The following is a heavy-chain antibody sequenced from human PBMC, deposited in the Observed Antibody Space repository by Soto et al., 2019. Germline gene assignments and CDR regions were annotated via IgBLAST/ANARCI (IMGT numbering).Heavy chain of an antibody. V-gene: IGHV1-69*06. CDR1: GVTPNRYG. J-gene: IGHJ4*02. D-gene: IGHD2-21*01. CDR2: ISPLYGSV. CDR3: ARVGVIRGLIPSHFGL. Sequence: SVKVPCKASGVTPNRYGISWVLQAAGQGLDWIGVISPLYGSVNYAQKFQGRVSITADKYTSTAYMDLNSLRSDGRAVYYCARVGVIRGLIPSHFGLWGQGSQVTVSS.